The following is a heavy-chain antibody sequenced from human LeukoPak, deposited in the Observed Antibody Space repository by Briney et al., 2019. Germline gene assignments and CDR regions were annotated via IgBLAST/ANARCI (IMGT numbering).Heavy chain of an antibody. V-gene: IGHV3-30*18. Sequence: GGSLRLSCAASGFTFSSYGMHWVRQAPGKGLEWVAVTSYDGSNKYYADSVKGRFTISRDNSKNTLYLQMNSLRAEDTAVYYCAKAYYSSSWYCDYWGQGTLVTVSS. CDR1: GFTFSSYG. J-gene: IGHJ4*02. CDR3: AKAYYSSSWYCDY. CDR2: TSYDGSNK. D-gene: IGHD6-13*01.